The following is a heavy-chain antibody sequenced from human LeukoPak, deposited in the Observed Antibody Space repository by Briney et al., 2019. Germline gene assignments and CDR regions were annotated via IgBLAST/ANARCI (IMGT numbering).Heavy chain of an antibody. V-gene: IGHV4-30-2*01. CDR3: AREGFHCSGGSCYRPLDY. D-gene: IGHD2-15*01. J-gene: IGHJ4*02. CDR2: IYHSGST. CDR1: GGPISSGGYS. Sequence: SETLSLTCAVSGGPISSGGYSWSWIRQPPGKGLEWIGYIYHSGSTYYNPSLKSRVTISVDRSKNQFSLKLSSVTAADTAVYYCAREGFHCSGGSCYRPLDYWGQGTLVTVSS.